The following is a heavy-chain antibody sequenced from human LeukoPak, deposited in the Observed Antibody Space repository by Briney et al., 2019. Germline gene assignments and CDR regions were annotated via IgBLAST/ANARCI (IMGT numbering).Heavy chain of an antibody. D-gene: IGHD6-6*01. V-gene: IGHV3-43*01. CDR3: AQVAARNF. CDR1: GFTFDDYT. Sequence: GGSLRLSCAASGFTFDDYTMHWVRQAPGKGLEWVSLISWDGGSTYYADSVKGRFTISRDNSKNSLYLQMNSLRTEDTALYYCAQVAARNFWGQGALVTVSS. CDR2: ISWDGGST. J-gene: IGHJ4*02.